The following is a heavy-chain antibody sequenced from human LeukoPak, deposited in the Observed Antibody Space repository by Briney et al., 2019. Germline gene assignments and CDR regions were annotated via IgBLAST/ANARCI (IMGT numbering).Heavy chain of an antibody. D-gene: IGHD2-21*01. V-gene: IGHV3-33*03. J-gene: IGHJ4*01. CDR3: FTQKTAYEIDY. Sequence: GGTQRLSCAPPGFTSSSYGMHWVRQARGKGLERVAVRRSEGSTETHVDYVKGGFTISRDNSKNTLYLQMNSLRAEDTAVFFFFTQKTAYEIDYWGQGTLVTVSS. CDR1: GFTSSSYG. CDR2: RRSEGSTE.